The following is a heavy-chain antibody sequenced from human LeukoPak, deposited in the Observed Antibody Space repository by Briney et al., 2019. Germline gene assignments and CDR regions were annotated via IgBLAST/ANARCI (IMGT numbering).Heavy chain of an antibody. D-gene: IGHD2-21*02. CDR1: AFTFGDYG. CDR2: IRSKAYGGTT. CDR3: SNSYCGGDCYSGGYFDY. J-gene: IGHJ4*02. V-gene: IGHV3-49*04. Sequence: SLRLSCTGAAFTFGDYGMSWVRQAPGKGLEWGGFIRSKAYGGTTEYAASVKGRFTISRDDSKSIAYLQMNSLKTEDTAVYYCSNSYCGGDCYSGGYFDYWGQGTLVTVSS.